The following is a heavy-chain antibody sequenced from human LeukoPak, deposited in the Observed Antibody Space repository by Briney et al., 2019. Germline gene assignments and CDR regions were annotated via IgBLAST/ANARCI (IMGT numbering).Heavy chain of an antibody. D-gene: IGHD5-24*01. CDR1: GFTFSGSP. V-gene: IGHV3-73*01. J-gene: IGHJ4*02. CDR2: IRSKADNYAT. CDR3: TQFNY. Sequence: GGSLRLSCAASGFTFSGSPILWVRQASGKGLEWVGRIRSKADNYATAYAASVQSRCTISRDDSKHTAYLQLNSLKIEDTAVYYCTQFNYCGQGALVTVSS.